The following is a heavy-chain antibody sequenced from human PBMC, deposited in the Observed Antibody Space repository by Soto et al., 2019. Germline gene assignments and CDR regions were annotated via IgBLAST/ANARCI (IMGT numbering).Heavy chain of an antibody. CDR1: GFTFTSSA. CDR2: IVVGSGNT. V-gene: IGHV1-58*01. D-gene: IGHD5-12*01. Sequence: QMQLVQSGPEVKKPGTSVKVSCKASGFTFTSSAVQWVRQARGQRREWIGWIVVGSGNTNYAQKFQERVTITRDMSTSTAYMELSSMRSEDTAVYYCAAEVSDYDYYYLGQGTLVTVSS. CDR3: AAEVSDYDYYY. J-gene: IGHJ4*02.